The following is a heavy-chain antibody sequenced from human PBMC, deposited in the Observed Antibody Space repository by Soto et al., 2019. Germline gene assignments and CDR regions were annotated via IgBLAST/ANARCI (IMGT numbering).Heavy chain of an antibody. Sequence: PSETLSLTCAVSGGSISSSNWWSWVRQPPGKGLEWIGEIYHSGSTNYNPSLKSRVTISVDKSKNQFSLKLSSVTAADTAVYYGARETPDDFWSGYQNYYFDYWGQGTLVTVSS. D-gene: IGHD3-3*01. CDR3: ARETPDDFWSGYQNYYFDY. J-gene: IGHJ4*02. V-gene: IGHV4-4*02. CDR1: GGSISSSNW. CDR2: IYHSGST.